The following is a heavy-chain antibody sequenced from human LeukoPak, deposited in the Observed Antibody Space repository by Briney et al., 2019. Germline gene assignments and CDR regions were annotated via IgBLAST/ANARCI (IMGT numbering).Heavy chain of an antibody. Sequence: APVAVSFTPSGGTFSLYAISWGRQAPGQGLEWMGRIIPILDIANYAQKFQGRVTITADKSTSTAYMELSSLRSDDTAVYYCVRSGYDYDWFDPWGQGTLVTVSS. CDR1: GGTFSLYA. CDR3: VRSGYDYDWFDP. J-gene: IGHJ5*02. V-gene: IGHV1-69*04. CDR2: IIPILDIA. D-gene: IGHD5-12*01.